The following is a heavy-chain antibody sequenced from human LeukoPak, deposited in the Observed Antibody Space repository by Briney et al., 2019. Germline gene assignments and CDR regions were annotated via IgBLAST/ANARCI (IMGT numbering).Heavy chain of an antibody. CDR2: ISYDGSNK. D-gene: IGHD3-16*02. J-gene: IGHJ4*02. V-gene: IGHV3-30*04. Sequence: PGGSLRLSCAASGFTFSSYAMHWVRQAPGKGLEWVAVISYDGSNKYYADSVKGRFTISRDNSKNTLYLQMNSLRAEDTAVYYCARGWNPVDRGGAIQVWGQGTLVTVSS. CDR3: ARGWNPVDRGGAIQV. CDR1: GFTFSSYA.